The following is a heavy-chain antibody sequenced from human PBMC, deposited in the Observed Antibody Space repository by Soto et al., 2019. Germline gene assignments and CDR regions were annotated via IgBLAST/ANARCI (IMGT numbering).Heavy chain of an antibody. Sequence: VQLLDSGGGLVQPGGSLRLSCAASGVTFSNYAMSWVRQAPGKGLEWVSTISGNGGSTYYADSVKGRFTISRDNSKNMLFLQINSLRDDDSAIYYCAKRPASIITFDYWGQGTPVTVSS. V-gene: IGHV3-23*01. CDR2: ISGNGGST. CDR1: GVTFSNYA. J-gene: IGHJ4*02. D-gene: IGHD2-2*01. CDR3: AKRPASIITFDY.